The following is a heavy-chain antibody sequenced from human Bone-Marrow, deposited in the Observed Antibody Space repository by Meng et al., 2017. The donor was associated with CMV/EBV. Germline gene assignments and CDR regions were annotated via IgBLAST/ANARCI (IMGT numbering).Heavy chain of an antibody. Sequence: ASVKVSCKASGYTFTSYDINWVRQATGQGLEWMGWMNPNSGNTGYAQKFQGRVTITRNTSISTAYMELSSLRSEDTAVYYCARGWVVVAATWSYYYYYGMDVWGQGTTATVSS. J-gene: IGHJ6*02. CDR1: GYTFTSYD. CDR2: MNPNSGNT. V-gene: IGHV1-8*03. CDR3: ARGWVVVAATWSYYYYYGMDV. D-gene: IGHD2-15*01.